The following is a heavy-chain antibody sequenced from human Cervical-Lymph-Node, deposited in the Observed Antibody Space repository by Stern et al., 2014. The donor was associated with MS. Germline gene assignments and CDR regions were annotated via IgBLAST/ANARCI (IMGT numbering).Heavy chain of an antibody. CDR1: GFTFSSLA. J-gene: IGHJ4*02. CDR3: ATKAPPYCSGASCYEY. D-gene: IGHD2-15*01. CDR2: ISYDGSRE. Sequence: VQLVQSGGGVVQPGKSLRLSCAASGFTFSSLAMHWVRQAPGKGLEWVSFISYDGSREKYADSVKGRFTISRDNSKRTLYLQLDSLRVEDTAVFYCATKAPPYCSGASCYEYWGQGTLVTVSS. V-gene: IGHV3-30*04.